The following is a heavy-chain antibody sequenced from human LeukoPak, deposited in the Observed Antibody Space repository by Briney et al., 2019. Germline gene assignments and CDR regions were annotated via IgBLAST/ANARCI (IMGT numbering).Heavy chain of an antibody. J-gene: IGHJ6*02. CDR1: GFTVSSNY. V-gene: IGHV3-53*04. CDR3: ARDGKVGTDPNGYSSSSGGYYYYGMDV. CDR2: IYSGGST. D-gene: IGHD6-6*01. Sequence: GGSLRLSCAASGFTVSSNYMSWVRQAPGKGLEWVSVIYSGGSTYYADSVKGRFTISRHNSKNTLYLQMNSLRAEDTAVYYCARDGKVGTDPNGYSSSSGGYYYYGMDVWGQGTTVTVSS.